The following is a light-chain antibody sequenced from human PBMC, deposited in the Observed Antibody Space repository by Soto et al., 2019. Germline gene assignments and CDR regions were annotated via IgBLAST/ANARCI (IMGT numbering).Light chain of an antibody. CDR1: QDIGSE. Sequence: AIQMTQSPSSLSASVGDRLIITCRASQDIGSELGWYQHRPGTAPKLLIYGASRLESGVPSRFSASGSGTDFTLVINNMQPEDCATYYCLQDDDYPRTFGQGTKVEL. CDR3: LQDDDYPRT. CDR2: GAS. J-gene: IGKJ1*01. V-gene: IGKV1-6*02.